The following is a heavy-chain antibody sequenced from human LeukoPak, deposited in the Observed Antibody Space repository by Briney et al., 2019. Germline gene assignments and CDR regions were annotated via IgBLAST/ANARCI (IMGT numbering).Heavy chain of an antibody. CDR1: GGSISSYY. CDR2: IYTSGST. D-gene: IGHD4-23*01. Sequence: PSETLSLTCTVSGGSISSYYWSWIRQPAGKGLEWIGRIYTSGSTNYNPSLKSRVTMSVDTSKNQFSLKLSSVTAADTAVYYCARDLAATTVITDAFDIWGQGTMVTVSS. CDR3: ARDLAATTVITDAFDI. V-gene: IGHV4-4*07. J-gene: IGHJ3*02.